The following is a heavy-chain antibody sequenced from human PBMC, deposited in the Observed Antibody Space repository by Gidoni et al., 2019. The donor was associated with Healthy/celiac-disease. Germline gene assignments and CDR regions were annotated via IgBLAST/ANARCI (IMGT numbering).Heavy chain of an antibody. CDR2: ISYDGSNK. Sequence: QVQLVESGGGVVQPGRSLRLSCAASGFTFSSYAMHWVRQAPGKGLEWVAVISYDGSNKYYADSVKGRFTISRDNSKNTLYLQMNSLRAEDTAVYYCARAPSGSSRAGMDYWGQGTLVTVSS. CDR1: GFTFSSYA. J-gene: IGHJ4*02. CDR3: ARAPSGSSRAGMDY. D-gene: IGHD6-13*01. V-gene: IGHV3-30*01.